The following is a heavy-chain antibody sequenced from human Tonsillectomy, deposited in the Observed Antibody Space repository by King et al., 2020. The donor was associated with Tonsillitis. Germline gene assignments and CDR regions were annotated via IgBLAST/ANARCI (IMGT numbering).Heavy chain of an antibody. CDR3: AGSVGPYYYNGMDV. Sequence: VQLVESGGGVVQPGRSLRLSCAASGFTFSSYAMHWVRQAPGKGLEWVAVISYDGSNKYFADSVKGRFTISRDYSKNTLYLQMNSLRDEDTAGYYCAGSVGPYYYNGMDVWGQGTTVTVSS. CDR1: GFTFSSYA. V-gene: IGHV3-30*14. J-gene: IGHJ6*02. CDR2: ISYDGSNK. D-gene: IGHD2-15*01.